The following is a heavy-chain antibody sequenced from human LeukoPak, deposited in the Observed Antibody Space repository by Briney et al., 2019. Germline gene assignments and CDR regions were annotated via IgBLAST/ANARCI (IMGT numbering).Heavy chain of an antibody. CDR1: GYTFTSYY. D-gene: IGHD3-3*01. Sequence: ASVKVSCKASGYTFTSYYMHWVRQAPGQGLGWMGIINPSGGSTSYAQKFQGRVTMTRDTSTSTVYMELSSLRSEDTAVYYCARGDYDFWSGYSRGYYFDYWGQGTLVTVSS. V-gene: IGHV1-46*01. J-gene: IGHJ4*02. CDR2: INPSGGST. CDR3: ARGDYDFWSGYSRGYYFDY.